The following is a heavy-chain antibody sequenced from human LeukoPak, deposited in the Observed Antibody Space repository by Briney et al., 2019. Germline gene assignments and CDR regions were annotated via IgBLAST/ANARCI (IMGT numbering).Heavy chain of an antibody. D-gene: IGHD3-9*01. CDR1: GGSISSYY. CDR3: VRGGDDILTGYYN. CDR2: VYYTGST. J-gene: IGHJ4*02. Sequence: SETLSLTCTVSGGSISSYYWSWVRQPPGKGLEWIGFVYYTGSTNYSPSLKSRVTISVDTSKNQFSLKLRSVTAADTAVYYCVRGGDDILTGYYNWGQGTLVTVSS. V-gene: IGHV4-59*12.